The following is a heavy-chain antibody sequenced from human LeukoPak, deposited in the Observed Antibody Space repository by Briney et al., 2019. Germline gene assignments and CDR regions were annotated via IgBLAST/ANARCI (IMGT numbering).Heavy chain of an antibody. CDR1: GYIFTKYV. V-gene: IGHV1-3*01. CDR3: ARDDCGDTCYPGGY. Sequence: GASVKVSCKASGYIFTKYVVHWVRQAPGQRPEWIGWIKAGNGDTKYSQNFQDRPTITRDTSASTVYMELSSLTSEDTALYYCARDDCGDTCYPGGYWGQGTLVTVSS. J-gene: IGHJ4*02. D-gene: IGHD2-21*01. CDR2: IKAGNGDT.